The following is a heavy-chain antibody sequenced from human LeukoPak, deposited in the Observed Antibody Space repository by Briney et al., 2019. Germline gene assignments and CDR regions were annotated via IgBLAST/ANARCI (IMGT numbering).Heavy chain of an antibody. Sequence: PGGSLRLSCAASGFTFSSYAMSWVRQAPGKGLEWVSAISDSGLSTYFADSVKGRFTISRDNSKNTLYLKMTSLRAEDTAVYYCAKGGTTVTTSSDYWGQGTLVTVSS. D-gene: IGHD4-17*01. CDR3: AKGGTTVTTSSDY. CDR1: GFTFSSYA. V-gene: IGHV3-23*01. J-gene: IGHJ4*02. CDR2: ISDSGLST.